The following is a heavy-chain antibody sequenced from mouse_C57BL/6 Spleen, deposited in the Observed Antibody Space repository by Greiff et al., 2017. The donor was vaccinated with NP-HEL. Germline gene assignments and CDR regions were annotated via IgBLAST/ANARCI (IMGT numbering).Heavy chain of an antibody. J-gene: IGHJ2*01. CDR2: ISSGSSTI. CDR3: ARNGYGSFFDY. D-gene: IGHD1-1*01. Sequence: EVKPMESGGGLVKPGGSLKLSCAASGFTFSDYGMHWVRQAPEKGLEWVAYISSGSSTIYYADTVKGRFTISRDNAKNTLFLQMTSLRSEDTAMYYCARNGYGSFFDYWGQGTTLTVSS. V-gene: IGHV5-17*01. CDR1: GFTFSDYG.